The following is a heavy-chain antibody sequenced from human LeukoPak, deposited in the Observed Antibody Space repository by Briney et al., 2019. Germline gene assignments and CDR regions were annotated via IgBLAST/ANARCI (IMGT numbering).Heavy chain of an antibody. Sequence: GGSLRLSCAASGFSFSDYDMHWVRQAPGKGLEWVTFIRYDGTNTYADPVKGRFTISRDNSKNTLYLQMNSLRAEDTAVYYCARDRVSFDAFDIWGQGTMVTVSS. CDR2: IRYDGTNT. V-gene: IGHV3-30*02. CDR3: ARDRVSFDAFDI. D-gene: IGHD6-6*01. J-gene: IGHJ3*02. CDR1: GFSFSDYD.